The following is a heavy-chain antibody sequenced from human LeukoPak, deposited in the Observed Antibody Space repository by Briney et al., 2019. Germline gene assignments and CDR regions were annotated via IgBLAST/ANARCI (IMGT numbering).Heavy chain of an antibody. D-gene: IGHD3-22*01. CDR3: ARDKSYYYDSSVPGAFDI. Sequence: PGGALRLSCAASGFTFSSYAMPWVRQAPGKGLEYVSAISSNGGSTYYANSVKSRFTISRDNSKNTLYLQMGSLRAEDMAVYYCARDKSYYYDSSVPGAFDIWGQGTMVTVSS. CDR1: GFTFSSYA. V-gene: IGHV3-64*01. J-gene: IGHJ3*02. CDR2: ISSNGGST.